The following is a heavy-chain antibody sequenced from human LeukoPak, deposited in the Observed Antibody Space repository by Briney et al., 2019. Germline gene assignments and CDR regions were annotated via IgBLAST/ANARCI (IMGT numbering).Heavy chain of an antibody. CDR3: ARAPRFRGSDYGSGSYSKTFDY. D-gene: IGHD3-10*01. CDR1: GGSFSGYY. CDR2: INHSGST. Sequence: SETLSLTCAVYGGSFSGYYWSWIRQPPGKGLEWIGEINHSGSTNYNPSLKSRVTISVDTSKNQFSLKLSSVTAADTAVYYCARAPRFRGSDYGSGSYSKTFDYWGQGTLVTVSS. J-gene: IGHJ4*02. V-gene: IGHV4-34*01.